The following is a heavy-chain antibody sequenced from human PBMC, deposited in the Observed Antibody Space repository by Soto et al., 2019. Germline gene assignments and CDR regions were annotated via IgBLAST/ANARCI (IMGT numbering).Heavy chain of an antibody. CDR2: ISYDGSNK. J-gene: IGHJ4*02. D-gene: IGHD3-3*01. CDR1: GFTFSSYA. V-gene: IGHV3-30-3*01. Sequence: GGSLRLSCAASGFTFSSYAMHWVRQAPGKGLEWVAVISYDGSNKYYADSVKGRFTISRDNSKNTLYLQMNSLRAEDTAVYYCARAHDEYYFDYWGQGTLVTVSS. CDR3: ARAHDEYYFDY.